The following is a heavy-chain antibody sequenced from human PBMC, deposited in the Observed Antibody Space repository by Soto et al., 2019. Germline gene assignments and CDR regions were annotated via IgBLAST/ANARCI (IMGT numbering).Heavy chain of an antibody. CDR1: GGSISSSSYY. J-gene: IGHJ5*02. D-gene: IGHD3-3*01. V-gene: IGHV4-39*01. CDR2: IYYSGST. CDR3: AREEGGVFFGVVKKTAKGETWFDP. Sequence: SETLSLTCTVSGGSISSSSYYWGWIRQPPGKGLEWIGSIYYSGSTYYNPSLKSRVTISVDTSKNQFSLKLSSVTAADTAVYYWAREEGGVFFGVVKKTAKGETWFDPWGQGTLVTVSS.